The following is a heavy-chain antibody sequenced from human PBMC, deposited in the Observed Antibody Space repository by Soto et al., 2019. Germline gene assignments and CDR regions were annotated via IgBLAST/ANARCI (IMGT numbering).Heavy chain of an antibody. J-gene: IGHJ4*02. V-gene: IGHV5-10-1*01. D-gene: IGHD5-12*01. CDR1: GYSFTSYW. Sequence: LGESLKISCKGSGYSFTSYWISWVRQMPGKGLEWMGRIDPSDSYTNYSPSFQGHVTISADKSISTAYLQWSSLKASDTAMYYCARQSGYDLKFDYWGQGTLVTSPQ. CDR2: IDPSDSYT. CDR3: ARQSGYDLKFDY.